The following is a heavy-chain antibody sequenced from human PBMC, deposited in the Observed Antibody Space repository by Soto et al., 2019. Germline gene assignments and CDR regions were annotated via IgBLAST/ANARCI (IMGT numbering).Heavy chain of an antibody. CDR1: GFTFSSYW. CDR3: ARDRRAARPLYYYYGMDV. CDR2: IKQDGSEK. J-gene: IGHJ6*02. V-gene: IGHV3-7*01. D-gene: IGHD6-6*01. Sequence: VGSLRLSCAASGFTFSSYWMSWVRQAPGKGLEWVANIKQDGSEKYYVDSVKGRFTISRDNAKNSLYPQMNSLRAEDTAVYYCARDRRAARPLYYYYGMDVWGQGTTVTVSS.